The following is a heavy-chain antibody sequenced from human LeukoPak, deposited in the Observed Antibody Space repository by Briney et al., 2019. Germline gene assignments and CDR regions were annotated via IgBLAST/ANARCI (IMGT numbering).Heavy chain of an antibody. D-gene: IGHD3-22*01. CDR3: ARRLNSGYWYAFDI. Sequence: SETLSLTCTVSGGSISSYYWSWIRQPPGKGLEWIGYIYYSGSTNYNPSLKSRVAISVDTSKNQFSLKLSSVTAADTAVYYCARRLNSGYWYAFDIWGQGTMVTVSS. CDR1: GGSISSYY. J-gene: IGHJ3*02. CDR2: IYYSGST. V-gene: IGHV4-59*01.